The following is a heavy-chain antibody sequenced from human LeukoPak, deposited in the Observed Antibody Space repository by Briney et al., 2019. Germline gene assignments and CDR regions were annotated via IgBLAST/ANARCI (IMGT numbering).Heavy chain of an antibody. D-gene: IGHD1-26*01. Sequence: ASVKVSCKASGYTFTDYYMHWVRQAPGQGLEWMGLINANSGGTNYAQRFQGRVTMTRDTSIRTVYMELSRLRSGDTAVYYCARDFSGSYDCWGQGTLVTVSS. J-gene: IGHJ4*02. CDR3: ARDFSGSYDC. V-gene: IGHV1-2*02. CDR1: GYTFTDYY. CDR2: INANSGGT.